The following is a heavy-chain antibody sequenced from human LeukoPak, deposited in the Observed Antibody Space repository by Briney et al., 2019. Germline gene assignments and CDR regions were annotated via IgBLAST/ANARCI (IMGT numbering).Heavy chain of an antibody. V-gene: IGHV3-23*01. J-gene: IGHJ6*02. Sequence: GGSLRLSCAASGFTFSDYAMTWVSQAPGKGLEWVSSISGSGASTYYADSVKGRFTISRDISKNTLYLQMSSLRAEDAAVYYCAKGEGAYYYDGVDVWGQGTTVTVSS. CDR3: AKGEGAYYYDGVDV. CDR1: GFTFSDYA. D-gene: IGHD1-26*01. CDR2: ISGSGAST.